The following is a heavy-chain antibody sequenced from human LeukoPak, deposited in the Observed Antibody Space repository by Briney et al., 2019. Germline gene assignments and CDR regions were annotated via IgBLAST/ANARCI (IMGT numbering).Heavy chain of an antibody. V-gene: IGHV3-9*01. D-gene: IGHD3-22*01. CDR3: ARAPSEIGGYYPEYFRH. CDR2: LIWDSGIE. Sequence: GGSLRLSCAASGFTYDNYGMHWVRQAPGKGLEWVAGLIWDSGIEHYADSVRGRFTISRDNAKNTVSLQMNSLRPEDTGVYYCARAPSEIGGYYPEYFRHWGQGTLVTVSS. CDR1: GFTYDNYG. J-gene: IGHJ1*01.